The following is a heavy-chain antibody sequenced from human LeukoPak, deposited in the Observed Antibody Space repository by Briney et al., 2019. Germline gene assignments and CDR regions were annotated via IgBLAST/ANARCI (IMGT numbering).Heavy chain of an antibody. Sequence: PGGSLRLSCAASGFTFSSYGMHWVRQAPGKGLEWVAFIRYDESNKYYADSVKGRFTISRDNAKNSLYLQMNSLRAEDTAVYYCARMYYVRGVLFYYFDYWGQGTLVTVSS. V-gene: IGHV3-30*02. CDR2: IRYDESNK. J-gene: IGHJ4*02. CDR1: GFTFSSYG. CDR3: ARMYYVRGVLFYYFDY. D-gene: IGHD3-10*02.